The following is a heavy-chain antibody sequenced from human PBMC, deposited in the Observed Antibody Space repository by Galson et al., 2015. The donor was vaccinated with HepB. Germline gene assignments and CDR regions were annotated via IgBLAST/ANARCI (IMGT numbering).Heavy chain of an antibody. CDR2: IIPILGIA. V-gene: IGHV1-69*02. CDR3: ARSVKPAAMWGEYGMDV. CDR1: GGTFSSYT. Sequence: SVKVSCKASGGTFSSYTISWVRQAPGQGLEWMGRIIPILGIANYAQKFQGRVTITADKSTSTAYMELSSLRSEDTAVYYCARSVKPAAMWGEYGMDVWGQGTTVTVSS. D-gene: IGHD2-2*01. J-gene: IGHJ6*02.